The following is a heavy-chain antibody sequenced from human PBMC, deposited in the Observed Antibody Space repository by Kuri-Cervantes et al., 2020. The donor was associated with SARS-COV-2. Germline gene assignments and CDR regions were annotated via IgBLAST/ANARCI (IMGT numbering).Heavy chain of an antibody. J-gene: IGHJ4*02. CDR2: IYTSGST. Sequence: LRLSCTVSGSSISSGSYYWSWIRQPAGKGLEWIGRIYTSGSTNYNPSLKSRVTISVDTSKNQFSLKLSSVTAADTAVHYCARGGRTRNSYYFDYWGQGTLVTVSS. D-gene: IGHD3-10*01. V-gene: IGHV4-61*02. CDR3: ARGGRTRNSYYFDY. CDR1: GSSISSGSYY.